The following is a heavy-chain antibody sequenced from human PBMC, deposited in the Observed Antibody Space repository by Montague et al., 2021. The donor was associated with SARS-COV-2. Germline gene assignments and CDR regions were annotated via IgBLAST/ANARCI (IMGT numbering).Heavy chain of an antibody. V-gene: IGHV4-39*01. J-gene: IGHJ5*02. Sequence: SETLSLTCTVSGASISSTSYYWGWIRQPPGKGLEWIGTVLHSGNTYYNPSLKSRLTISVDAPKRQFSLRLSSVTAADTAVYYCTKTDKGAVLPPRLGSFDPWGQGTLVIVSS. CDR3: TKTDKGAVLPPRLGSFDP. D-gene: IGHD3-9*01. CDR1: GASISSTSYY. CDR2: VLHSGNT.